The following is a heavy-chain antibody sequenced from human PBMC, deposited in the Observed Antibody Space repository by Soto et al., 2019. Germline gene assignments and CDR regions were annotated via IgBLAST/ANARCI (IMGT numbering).Heavy chain of an antibody. CDR2: IIPIFGTA. D-gene: IGHD6-25*01. CDR3: ARDSGAATIPSDYYYGMDV. V-gene: IGHV1-69*13. CDR1: GGTFSSYA. Sequence: SVKVSCKASGGTFSSYAISWVRQAPGQGLEWMGGIIPIFGTANYAQKFQGRVTITADESTSTAYMELSSLRSEDTAVYYCARDSGAATIPSDYYYGMDVWGQGTTVTVSS. J-gene: IGHJ6*02.